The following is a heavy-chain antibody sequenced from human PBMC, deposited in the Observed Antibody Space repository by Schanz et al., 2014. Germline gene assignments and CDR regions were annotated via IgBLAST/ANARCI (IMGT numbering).Heavy chain of an antibody. V-gene: IGHV3-23*01. J-gene: IGHJ2*01. CDR1: GFSLDIFA. Sequence: EVQLLESGGGLVEPGGSLRLSCATSGFSLDIFAVSWVRQAPGKGLEWVSSFNDGGVNKYYADSVKGRFTISRDNSKNTLYLQMNSLRAEDTAIYYCAKDAPYPFDLWGRGTLITVSS. CDR2: FNDGGVNK. CDR3: AKDAPYPFDL.